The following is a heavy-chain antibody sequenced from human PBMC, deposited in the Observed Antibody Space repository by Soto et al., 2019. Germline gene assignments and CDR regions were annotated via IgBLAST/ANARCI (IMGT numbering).Heavy chain of an antibody. CDR2: IYYSGST. V-gene: IGHV4-59*01. Sequence: SETLSLTCTVSGGSISSYYWSWIRQPPGKGLEWIGYIYYSGSTNYNPSLKSRVTISVDTSKNQFSLKLSSVTAADTAVYYCARVSREGRGYSYGYNDYWGQGNLVTVSS. D-gene: IGHD5-18*01. J-gene: IGHJ4*02. CDR3: ARVSREGRGYSYGYNDY. CDR1: GGSISSYY.